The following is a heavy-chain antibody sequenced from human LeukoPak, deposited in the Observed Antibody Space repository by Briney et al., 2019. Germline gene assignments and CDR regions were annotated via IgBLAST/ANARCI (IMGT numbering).Heavy chain of an antibody. CDR2: ISSSGSTI. Sequence: GGSLRLSCAASGFTFSDYYMSWIRQAPGKGLEWVSYISSSGSTIYYADSVKGRFTISRDNAKNSLYLQMNSLRAEDTAVYYCRIVGATGAFDYWGQGTLVTVSS. D-gene: IGHD1-26*01. CDR3: RIVGATGAFDY. V-gene: IGHV3-11*04. CDR1: GFTFSDYY. J-gene: IGHJ4*02.